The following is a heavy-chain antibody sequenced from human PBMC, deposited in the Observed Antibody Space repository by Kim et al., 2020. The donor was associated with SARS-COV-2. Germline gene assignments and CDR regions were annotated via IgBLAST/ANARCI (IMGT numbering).Heavy chain of an antibody. CDR3: ASVVAEIRDYYYMDV. V-gene: IGHV3-53*01. CDR2: LYTGGRP. D-gene: IGHD2-15*01. CDR1: GFSVSVTY. Sequence: GGSLRLSCAASGFSVSVTYMSWVRQAPGRGLEWVSVLYTGGRPYSADSVKGRFIISRDDSENTLYLRMHSLSAEDTAVYFCASVVAEIRDYYYMDVWGKGTTLTVFS. J-gene: IGHJ6*03.